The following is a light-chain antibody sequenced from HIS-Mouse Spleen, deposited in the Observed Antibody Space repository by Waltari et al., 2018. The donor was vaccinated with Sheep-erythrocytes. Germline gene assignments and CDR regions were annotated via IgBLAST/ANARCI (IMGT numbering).Light chain of an antibody. CDR1: SSDVGGYNY. J-gene: IGLJ1*01. CDR2: DVS. V-gene: IGLV2-11*01. CDR3: CSYAGSYNHV. Sequence: QSALTQPRSVSGSPGQSVTISCTGTSSDVGGYNYVSWYQQHPGKAPKLMLYDVSNRPSGVPDRFSGSKSGHTASLTISGLQAEDEADYYCCSYAGSYNHVFATGTKVTVL.